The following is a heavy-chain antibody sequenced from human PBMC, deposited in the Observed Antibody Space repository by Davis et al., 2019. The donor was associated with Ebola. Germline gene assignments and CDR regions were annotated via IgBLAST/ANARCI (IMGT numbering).Heavy chain of an antibody. V-gene: IGHV4-59*01. D-gene: IGHD6-19*01. CDR1: GGSISSYY. Sequence: MPSETLSLTCTVSGGSISSYYWSWIRQPPGKGLEWIGYIYYSGSTNYNPSLKSRVTISVDTSKNQFSLKLSSVTAADTAVCYCARVRYSSGWTTRYYFDYWGQGTLVTVSS. CDR2: IYYSGST. J-gene: IGHJ4*02. CDR3: ARVRYSSGWTTRYYFDY.